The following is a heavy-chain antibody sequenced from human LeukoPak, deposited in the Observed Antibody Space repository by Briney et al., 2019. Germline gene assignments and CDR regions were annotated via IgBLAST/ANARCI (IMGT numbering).Heavy chain of an antibody. CDR3: ARPGFALAPHRVTPFDY. Sequence: PSETLSLTCAVYGKSFSDYYWSWIRQPPGKGLEWIGEINHSGSTNYSPSLKSRVTISVNTSKNQFSLKLTSVTAADTAVYYCARPGFALAPHRVTPFDYWGQGTLVTVSS. CDR2: INHSGST. V-gene: IGHV4-34*01. D-gene: IGHD6-6*01. J-gene: IGHJ4*02. CDR1: GKSFSDYY.